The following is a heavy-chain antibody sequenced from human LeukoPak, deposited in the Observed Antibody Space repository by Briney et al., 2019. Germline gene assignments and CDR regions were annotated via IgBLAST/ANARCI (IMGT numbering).Heavy chain of an antibody. J-gene: IGHJ6*03. CDR1: GGTFSSYA. Sequence: SVKVSCKASGGTFSSYAISWVRQAPGQGLEWMGGIIPIFGTANYAQKFQGRVTITADESTSTAYMELSSLRSEDTAVYYCARSPIVVVPAALYYYYMDVWGKGTTVTVSS. D-gene: IGHD2-2*01. V-gene: IGHV1-69*13. CDR2: IIPIFGTA. CDR3: ARSPIVVVPAALYYYYMDV.